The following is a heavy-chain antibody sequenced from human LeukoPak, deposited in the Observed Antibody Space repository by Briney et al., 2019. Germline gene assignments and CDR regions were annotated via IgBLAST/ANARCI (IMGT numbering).Heavy chain of an antibody. CDR1: GFTFINYA. D-gene: IGHD6-13*01. Sequence: GGSLRLSCAASGFTFINYAMSWVRQAPGKGLEWVSGVSTGGEITYHADSVKGRFTISRDNSKNTLYLQMNSLRAEDTAVYYCARDPSIAAAGTKWYFDLWGRGTLVTVSS. J-gene: IGHJ2*01. V-gene: IGHV3-23*01. CDR3: ARDPSIAAAGTKWYFDL. CDR2: VSTGGEIT.